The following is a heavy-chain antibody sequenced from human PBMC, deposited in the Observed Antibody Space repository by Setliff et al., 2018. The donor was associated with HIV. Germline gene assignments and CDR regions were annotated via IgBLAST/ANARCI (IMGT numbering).Heavy chain of an antibody. Sequence: GASVKVSCKASGYTFTSYDINWVRQATGQGLEWMAWMNPNSSNTGYTQKFQGRVTITRNTSITTAYMELSSLRSEDTAIYYCARGRGPSRFDYWGQGTLVTVSS. CDR2: MNPNSSNT. V-gene: IGHV1-8*03. CDR1: GYTFTSYD. CDR3: ARGRGPSRFDY. J-gene: IGHJ4*01.